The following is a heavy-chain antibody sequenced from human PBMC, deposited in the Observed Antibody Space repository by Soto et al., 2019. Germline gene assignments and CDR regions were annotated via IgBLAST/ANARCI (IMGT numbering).Heavy chain of an antibody. Sequence: QVQLVQSGPEVKKPGASVRVSCKASGYKFTAYYVHWVRQAPGKGLEWMAMINPSGGRTRYAQNFQDRLTMTADTSTTTVFMELSSLTSDDTAVYFCSRLESCGCECHSAHPDAFDIWGQGTLVTVSS. J-gene: IGHJ3*02. CDR2: INPSGGRT. V-gene: IGHV1-46*01. CDR1: GYKFTAYY. D-gene: IGHD2-21*01. CDR3: SRLESCGCECHSAHPDAFDI.